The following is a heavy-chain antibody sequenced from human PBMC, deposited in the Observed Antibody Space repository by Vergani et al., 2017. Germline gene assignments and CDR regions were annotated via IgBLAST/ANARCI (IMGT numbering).Heavy chain of an antibody. CDR3: ARDYDILTGPLSELFDY. V-gene: IGHV1-18*01. Sequence: QVQLVQSGAEVKKPGASVKVSCKASGYTFTSYGISWVRQAPGQGLEWMGWINPNSGGTNYAQKFQGRVTMTTDTSTSTAYMELRSLRSDDTAVYYCARDYDILTGPLSELFDYWGQGTLVTVSS. CDR1: GYTFTSYG. J-gene: IGHJ4*02. D-gene: IGHD3-9*01. CDR2: INPNSGGT.